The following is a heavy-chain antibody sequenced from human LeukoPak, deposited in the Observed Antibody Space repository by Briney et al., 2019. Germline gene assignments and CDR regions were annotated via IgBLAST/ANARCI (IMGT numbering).Heavy chain of an antibody. Sequence: GGSLRLSCAASGFTFSSYTMSWVRQAPGKGLEWVSTISITGGSTYYADSVMGRFTISRDNSKNTLYLQMNSLRAEDTAVYYCARDQYYYDSSGYFDYWGQGTLVTVSS. J-gene: IGHJ4*02. CDR2: ISITGGST. V-gene: IGHV3-23*01. CDR1: GFTFSSYT. D-gene: IGHD3-22*01. CDR3: ARDQYYYDSSGYFDY.